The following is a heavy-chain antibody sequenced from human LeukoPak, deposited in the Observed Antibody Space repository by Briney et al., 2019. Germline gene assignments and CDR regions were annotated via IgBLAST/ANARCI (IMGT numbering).Heavy chain of an antibody. CDR3: AREGDGGLRYCSGGSCSTDAFDI. V-gene: IGHV3-23*01. CDR1: GFTFSSYA. D-gene: IGHD2-15*01. CDR2: ISGSGGST. J-gene: IGHJ3*02. Sequence: GGSLRLSCAASGFTFSSYAMSWVRQAPGKGLEWVSAISGSGGSTYYADSVKGRFTISRDNAKNSLYLQMNSLRAEDTAVYYCAREGDGGLRYCSGGSCSTDAFDIWGQGTMVTVSS.